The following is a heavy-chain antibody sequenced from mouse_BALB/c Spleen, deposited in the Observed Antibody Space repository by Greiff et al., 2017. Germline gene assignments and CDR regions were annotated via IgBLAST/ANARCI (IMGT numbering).Heavy chain of an antibody. D-gene: IGHD2-2*01. J-gene: IGHJ4*01. CDR2: ISSGGGST. Sequence: EVQLMESGGGLVKPGGSLKLSCAASGFAFSSYDMSWVRQTPGKRLEWVAYISSGGGSTYYPDTVKGRFTISRDNAKNTLYLQMSSLKSEDTAMYYCARHGYAYDLYAMDYWGQGTSVTVSA. V-gene: IGHV5-12-1*01. CDR1: GFAFSSYD. CDR3: ARHGYAYDLYAMDY.